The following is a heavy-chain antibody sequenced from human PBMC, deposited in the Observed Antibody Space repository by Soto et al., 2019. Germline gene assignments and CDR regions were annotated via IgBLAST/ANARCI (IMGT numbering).Heavy chain of an antibody. V-gene: IGHV2-5*02. CDR2: IYWDDGK. J-gene: IGHJ6*04. CDR3: AHVRHPYYYYGMDV. Sequence: QITLKESGPTLVKPTQTLTLTCTFSGFSLSTSGVGVGWIRQPPGKALEWLALIYWDDGKRYSPSLKSRLTTTKDTTQDQVALTMTNMNPAATAPYNCAHVRHPYYYYGMDVWGNETTVTVSS. D-gene: IGHD3-10*02. CDR1: GFSLSTSGVG.